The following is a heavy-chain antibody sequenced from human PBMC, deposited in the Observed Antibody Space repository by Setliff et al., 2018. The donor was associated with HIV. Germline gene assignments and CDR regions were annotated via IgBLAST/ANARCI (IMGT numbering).Heavy chain of an antibody. Sequence: GESLKISCQASGYSFTSYWIGWVRQMPGKGLEWMGIIYLGASHTIYSPSFQGQVTVSADKSIGTAYLQWNSLKASDTALYHCAAALDGTFSWPDWGQGTLVTVSS. V-gene: IGHV5-51*01. D-gene: IGHD1-26*01. CDR2: IYLGASHT. J-gene: IGHJ4*02. CDR1: GYSFTSYW. CDR3: AAALDGTFSWPD.